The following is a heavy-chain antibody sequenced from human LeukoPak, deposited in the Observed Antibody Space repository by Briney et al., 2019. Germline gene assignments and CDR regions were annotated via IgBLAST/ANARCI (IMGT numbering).Heavy chain of an antibody. CDR2: IYYSGST. J-gene: IGHJ5*02. CDR3: VRELIQLWLREGPNWFDP. Sequence: MSSETLSLTCTVSGGSISSSSYYWGWIRQPPGKGLEWIGSIYYSGSTYYNPSLKSRVTISVDTSKNQFSLKLSSVTAADTAVYYCVRELIQLWLREGPNWFDPWGQGTLVTVSS. V-gene: IGHV4-39*01. D-gene: IGHD5-18*01. CDR1: GGSISSSSYY.